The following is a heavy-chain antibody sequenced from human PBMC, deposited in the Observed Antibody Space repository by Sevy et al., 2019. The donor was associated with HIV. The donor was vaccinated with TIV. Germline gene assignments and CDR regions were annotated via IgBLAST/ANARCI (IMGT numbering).Heavy chain of an antibody. J-gene: IGHJ4*02. CDR1: GFTFSSYG. Sequence: GGSLRLSCAASGFTFSSYGMHWVRQAPGKGLEWVAVISYDGSNKYYADSVKGRFTISRDNSKNRLYLQMNSLRAEDTAVYYCAKSLGGFGELLSLDYWGQGTLVTVSS. CDR3: AKSLGGFGELLSLDY. V-gene: IGHV3-30*18. D-gene: IGHD3-10*01. CDR2: ISYDGSNK.